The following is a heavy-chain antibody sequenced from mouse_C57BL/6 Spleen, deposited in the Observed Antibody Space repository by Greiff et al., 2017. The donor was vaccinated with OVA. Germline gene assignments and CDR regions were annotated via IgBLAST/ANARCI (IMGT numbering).Heavy chain of an antibody. CDR1: GFTFTDYY. D-gene: IGHD4-1*01. V-gene: IGHV7-3*01. J-gene: IGHJ2*01. CDR3: ARYIRNWYYFDY. Sequence: EVQVVESGGGLVQPGGSLSLSCAASGFTFTDYYMSWVRQPPGKALEWLGFIRNKANGYTTEYSASVKGRFTISRDKSQSILYLQMNALRAEDSATYYCARYIRNWYYFDYWGQGTTLTVSS. CDR2: IRNKANGYTT.